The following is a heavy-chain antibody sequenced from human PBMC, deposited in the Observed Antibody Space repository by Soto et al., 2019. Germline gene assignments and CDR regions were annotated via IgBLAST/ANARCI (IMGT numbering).Heavy chain of an antibody. CDR2: IYYSVST. D-gene: IGHD3-9*01. CDR3: ARHSPPMYDILTGTTLDPYYGMDV. CDR1: GGSISSYY. Sequence: QVQLQESGPGLVKPSETLSLTCSVSGGSISSYYWSWIRQPPGKGLEWIGYIYYSVSTNYNPSLKSRDTKSVDTSKNQFSLKLSSVTAADTAVYYCARHSPPMYDILTGTTLDPYYGMDVWGQGTTVTVSS. V-gene: IGHV4-59*08. J-gene: IGHJ6*02.